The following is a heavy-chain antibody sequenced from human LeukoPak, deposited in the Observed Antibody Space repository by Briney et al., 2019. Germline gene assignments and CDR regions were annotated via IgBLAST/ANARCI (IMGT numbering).Heavy chain of an antibody. Sequence: GASVKVSCKASGYTFTSYGISWVRQAPGQGLEWMGIINPSGGSTSYAQKFQGRVTMTRDTSTSTVYMELSSLRSEDTAVYYCARDAEWEPTDYWGQGTLVTVSS. CDR2: INPSGGST. CDR1: GYTFTSYG. V-gene: IGHV1-46*01. D-gene: IGHD1-26*01. CDR3: ARDAEWEPTDY. J-gene: IGHJ4*02.